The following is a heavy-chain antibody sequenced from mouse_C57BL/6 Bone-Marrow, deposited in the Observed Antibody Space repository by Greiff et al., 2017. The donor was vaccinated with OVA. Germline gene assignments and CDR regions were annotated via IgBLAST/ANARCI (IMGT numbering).Heavy chain of an antibody. CDR1: GYTFTDYY. V-gene: IGHV1-19*01. CDR3: ASLTWFAY. CDR2: INPYNGGT. Sequence: EVQLQQSGPVLVKPGASVKLSCKASGYTFTDYYMNWVKQSPGKSLEWIGVINPYNGGTSYNQKFKGKATLTVDKSSSTAYMELNRLTSEDSAVYYCASLTWFAYWGQGTLVTVSA. J-gene: IGHJ3*01.